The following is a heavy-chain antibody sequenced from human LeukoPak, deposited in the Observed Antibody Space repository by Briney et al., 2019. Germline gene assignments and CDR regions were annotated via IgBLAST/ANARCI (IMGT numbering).Heavy chain of an antibody. CDR1: GFTFSSYA. CDR3: ARVPTLAAAGDYFDY. V-gene: IGHV3-20*01. J-gene: IGHJ4*02. D-gene: IGHD6-13*01. CDR2: INWNGGST. Sequence: GGSLRLSCAASGFTFSSYAMSWVRQAPGKGLEWVSGINWNGGSTGYADSVKGRFTISRDNAKNSLYLQMNSLRAEDTALYHCARVPTLAAAGDYFDYWGQGTLVTVSS.